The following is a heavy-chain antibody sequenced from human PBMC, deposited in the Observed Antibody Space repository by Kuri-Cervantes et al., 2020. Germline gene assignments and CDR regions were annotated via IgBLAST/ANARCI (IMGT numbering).Heavy chain of an antibody. CDR2: IWFDASQE. Sequence: GESLKISCAASGFTFSSYGMHWVRQAPGQGLEWVAVIWFDASQEYYADSVKGRFSISRDNSKNTLYLQMNSLRAEDTAVYYCARKFLKQWLVREFDYWGQGTLVTVSS. J-gene: IGHJ4*02. CDR1: GFTFSSYG. CDR3: ARKFLKQWLVREFDY. V-gene: IGHV3-33*08. D-gene: IGHD6-19*01.